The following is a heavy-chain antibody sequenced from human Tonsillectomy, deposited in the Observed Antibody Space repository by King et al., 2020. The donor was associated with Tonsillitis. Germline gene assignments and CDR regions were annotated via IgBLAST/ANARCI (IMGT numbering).Heavy chain of an antibody. J-gene: IGHJ3*02. CDR1: GFTFDDYA. CDR2: ISWNSGSI. CDR3: AKDFSAVAGNDAFDI. Sequence: VQLVESGGGLVQPGRSLRLSCAASGFTFDDYAMHWVRQAPGKGLEWDSGISWNSGSIGYADSVKGRFTISRDNTKNSLYLQMNSLRAEDTALYYCAKDFSAVAGNDAFDIWGQGKMVTVSS. V-gene: IGHV3-9*01. D-gene: IGHD6-19*01.